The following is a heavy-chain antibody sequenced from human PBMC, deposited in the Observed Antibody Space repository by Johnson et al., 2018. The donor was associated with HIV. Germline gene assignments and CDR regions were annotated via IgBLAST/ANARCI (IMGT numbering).Heavy chain of an antibody. V-gene: IGHV3-30*01. CDR2: MSYDGSFQ. CDR1: GFTFKNSV. D-gene: IGHD6-25*01. J-gene: IGHJ3*02. CDR3: ARDVAAAKMDAFDT. Sequence: QVQLVESGGGLVQPGRSLRLSCAASGFTFKNSVMHWVRQAPGKGLEWVAVMSYDGSFQDYADSVRGRFTISRDNSRGTLFLEMINLRDEDTALYYCARDVAAAKMDAFDTWGQGTMVIVSS.